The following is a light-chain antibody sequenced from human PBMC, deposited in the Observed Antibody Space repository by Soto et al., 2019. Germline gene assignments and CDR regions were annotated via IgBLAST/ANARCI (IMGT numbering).Light chain of an antibody. CDR3: KKDTRFPYT. J-gene: IGKJ2*01. CDR2: DVS. CDR1: QNLVHNNENTY. Sequence: IVMTQTPLASPVTLGQPASISCRSSQNLVHNNENTYLSWLHQRPGQPPRLLIYDVSNRFSGVPDRFSGSGAGADFTLRISRVAAEDVAIYYCKKDTRFPYTFGQGTKLEIK. V-gene: IGKV2-24*01.